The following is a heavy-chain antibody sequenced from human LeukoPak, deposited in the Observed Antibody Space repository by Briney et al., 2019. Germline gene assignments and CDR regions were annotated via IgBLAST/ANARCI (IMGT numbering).Heavy chain of an antibody. CDR3: AKVRDGYNEGSDY. D-gene: IGHD5-24*01. CDR2: ISGSGGST. V-gene: IGHV3-23*01. J-gene: IGHJ4*02. Sequence: GGSLRLSCAASGFTFSSYAMSWVRQARGKGLEWVSGISGSGGSTYYADSVKGRFTISRDNSKNTLYLQMNSLRAEDTAVYYCAKVRDGYNEGSDYWGQGTLVTVSS. CDR1: GFTFSSYA.